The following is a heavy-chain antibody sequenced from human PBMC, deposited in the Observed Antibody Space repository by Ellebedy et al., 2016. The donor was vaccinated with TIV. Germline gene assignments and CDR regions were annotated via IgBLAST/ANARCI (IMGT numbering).Heavy chain of an antibody. CDR2: IRYDGSDQ. CDR3: AKSPPPTN. J-gene: IGHJ4*02. Sequence: GGSLRLSCAASGFSFSSYGMHWVRQAPGKGLEWVAFIRYDGSDQYYADAVKGRFTISRDKPKNTLYLQMNSLEAEDTGVYYCAKSPPPTNWGQGTLVTVSS. V-gene: IGHV3-30*02. CDR1: GFSFSSYG.